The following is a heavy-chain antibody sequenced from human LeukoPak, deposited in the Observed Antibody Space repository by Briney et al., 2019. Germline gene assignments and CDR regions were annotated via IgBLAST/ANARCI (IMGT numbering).Heavy chain of an antibody. CDR1: GYTFTIYG. CDR3: ARGFVDTAMVNPFDY. V-gene: IGHV1-18*01. CDR2: ISAYNGNT. J-gene: IGHJ4*02. D-gene: IGHD5-18*01. Sequence: ASVTVSFTASGYTFTIYGISWVRQAPGQGREWMGWISAYNGNTNYAQKLQGRVTMTTDTYTSTAYMGLRSLRSDDTAVYYCARGFVDTAMVNPFDYWGQGTLVTVSS.